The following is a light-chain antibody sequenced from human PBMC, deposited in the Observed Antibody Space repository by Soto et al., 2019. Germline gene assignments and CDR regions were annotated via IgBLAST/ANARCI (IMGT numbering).Light chain of an antibody. J-gene: IGKJ5*01. V-gene: IGKV1-39*01. CDR3: QQSYSTPRT. Sequence: DIQMTQSPSSLSASVVYRVTITCLASQSISSYLNWYQQKPGKAPKLLIYAASSLQSGVPSRFSGSGSGTDFTLTISSLQPEDFATYYCQQSYSTPRTFGQGTRLEIK. CDR2: AAS. CDR1: QSISSY.